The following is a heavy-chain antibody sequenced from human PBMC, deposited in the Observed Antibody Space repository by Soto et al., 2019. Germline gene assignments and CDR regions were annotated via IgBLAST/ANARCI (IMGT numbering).Heavy chain of an antibody. CDR2: IRSDTSYT. CDR1: GFTFSNSY. V-gene: IGHV3-11*06. Sequence: GGSLRLSCAASGFTFSNSYMNWIRQAPGKGLEWVSYIRSDTSYTNYADSVKGRFTISRDNAKNSLFLHMNSLRAEDTAVYYCARSVVSSTRSDPWGQGTLVTVSS. D-gene: IGHD6-13*01. CDR3: ARSVVSSTRSDP. J-gene: IGHJ5*02.